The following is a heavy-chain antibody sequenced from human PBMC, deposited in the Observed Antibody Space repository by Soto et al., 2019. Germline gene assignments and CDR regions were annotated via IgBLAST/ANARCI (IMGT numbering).Heavy chain of an antibody. J-gene: IGHJ3*02. Sequence: EVQLLESGGGLVQPGGSLRLSCAASGFTFSSYAMSWVRQAPGKGLEWVSAIIGSGVGTYYADSVKGRFTISRKNSKTPRYWQMNRLRAEDTVVYCCAKCMTAVTTFPFDIWGQGTMVSVSS. V-gene: IGHV3-23*01. CDR3: AKCMTAVTTFPFDI. D-gene: IGHD4-17*01. CDR1: GFTFSSYA. CDR2: IIGSGVGT.